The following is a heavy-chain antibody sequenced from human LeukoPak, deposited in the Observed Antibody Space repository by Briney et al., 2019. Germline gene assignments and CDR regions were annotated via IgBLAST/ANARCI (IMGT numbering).Heavy chain of an antibody. CDR1: GYTFTSYG. J-gene: IGHJ4*02. D-gene: IGHD2-8*02. V-gene: IGHV1-18*01. Sequence: ASVKVSCKASGYTFTSYGISWVRQAPGQGVEWMGWISAYNGNTNYAQKLQGRVTMTTDTSTSTAYMELRSLRSDDTAVYYCARVTSTGGVPDYWGQGTLVTVSS. CDR3: ARVTSTGGVPDY. CDR2: ISAYNGNT.